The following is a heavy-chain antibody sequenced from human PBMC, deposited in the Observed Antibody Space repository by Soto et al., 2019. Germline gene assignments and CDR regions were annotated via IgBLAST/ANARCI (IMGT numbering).Heavy chain of an antibody. CDR1: GGTFSSYA. D-gene: IGHD3-10*01. CDR3: ARAYGAGSYYQYYYYGMDV. J-gene: IGHJ6*02. CDR2: IIPIFGTA. Sequence: GASVQVSCKASGGTFSSYAISWVRQAPGQGLEWMGGIIPIFGTANYAQKFQGRVTITADESTSTAYMELSSLRSEDTAVYYFARAYGAGSYYQYYYYGMDVWGQGTTVTVSS. V-gene: IGHV1-69*13.